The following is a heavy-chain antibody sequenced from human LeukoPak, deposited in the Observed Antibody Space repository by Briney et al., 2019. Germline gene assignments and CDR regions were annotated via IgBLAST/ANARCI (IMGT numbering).Heavy chain of an antibody. CDR3: ARRGRWRYSYGPIDY. CDR2: IYYSGST. V-gene: IGHV4-59*01. D-gene: IGHD5-18*01. Sequence: SETLSLTCTVSGGSISSYYWSWIRQPPGKGLEWIGYIYYSGSTNYNPSLKSRVTISVDTSKNQFSLKLSSVTAADTAVYYCARRGRWRYSYGPIDYWGQGTLVTVSS. J-gene: IGHJ4*02. CDR1: GGSISSYY.